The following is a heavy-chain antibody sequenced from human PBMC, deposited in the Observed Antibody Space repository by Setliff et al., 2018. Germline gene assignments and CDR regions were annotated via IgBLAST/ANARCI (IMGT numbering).Heavy chain of an antibody. CDR2: FFYSGDT. CDR3: ARDRTYYGSGTYTRYFDY. CDR1: GASVRSHY. Sequence: PSETLSLTCTVSGASVRSHYWSWIRQSPEKGLEWSGFFFYSGDTKSNPSLKSQVTMSVATSKNQFSLKLNSVTAADTAVYYCARDRTYYGSGTYTRYFDYWGQGTLVTVSS. D-gene: IGHD3-10*01. V-gene: IGHV4-59*02. J-gene: IGHJ4*02.